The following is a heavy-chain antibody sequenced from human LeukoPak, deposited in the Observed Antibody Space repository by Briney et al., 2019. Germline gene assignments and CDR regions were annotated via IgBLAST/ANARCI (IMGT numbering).Heavy chain of an antibody. CDR3: AKQMSTVTFTPFDY. V-gene: IGHV3-23*01. Sequence: GGSLRLSCAASGFTLRSHAMSWVRQAPGKGLEWVSGISGSGGSTYYVDSVKGRFTISRDNSKNTLYLQMNSLRADDTAVYYCAKQMSTVTFTPFDYWGQGTLVTVSS. CDR2: ISGSGGST. D-gene: IGHD4-17*01. J-gene: IGHJ4*02. CDR1: GFTLRSHA.